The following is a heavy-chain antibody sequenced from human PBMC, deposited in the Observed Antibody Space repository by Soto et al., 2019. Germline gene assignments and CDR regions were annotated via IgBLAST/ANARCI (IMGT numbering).Heavy chain of an antibody. D-gene: IGHD5-18*01. Sequence: QVQLVESGGGVVQPGRSLRLSCAASGFTFSSYAMHWVRQAPGKGLEWVAVVSYDGSNKYYADSVKGRFTISRDNSKNTLYLQMNSLRAEDTAVYYCARDTGYSSFDYWGQGTLVTVSS. CDR2: VSYDGSNK. CDR1: GFTFSSYA. J-gene: IGHJ4*02. CDR3: ARDTGYSSFDY. V-gene: IGHV3-30-3*01.